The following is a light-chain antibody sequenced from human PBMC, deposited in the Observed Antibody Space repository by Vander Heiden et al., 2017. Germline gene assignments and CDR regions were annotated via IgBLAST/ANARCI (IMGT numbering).Light chain of an antibody. Sequence: LTQSPGTLSWSPGERATLPCRASQSVNSNFLAWYRQKPGQAPRLLSSGASNRATGIPDRFSASGSGTDFTLTISRLEPEDFAVYFCQQYGSSPLTFGGGTEVESK. J-gene: IGKJ4*01. CDR2: GAS. CDR1: QSVNSNF. V-gene: IGKV3-20*01. CDR3: QQYGSSPLT.